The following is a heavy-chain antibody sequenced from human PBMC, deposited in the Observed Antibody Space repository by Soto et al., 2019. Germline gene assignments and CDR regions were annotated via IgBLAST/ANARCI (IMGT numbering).Heavy chain of an antibody. D-gene: IGHD3-22*01. CDR2: IYPGDSDT. CDR1: GYSFTRYL. V-gene: IGHV5-51*01. J-gene: IGHJ3*02. Sequence: GESLKISCNGSGYSFTRYLIGWVRQMTGKGLEWMGIIYPGDSDTRYSPSFQGQVTISADKSISTAYLQWSSLKASDTAMYYCARTRLGYYDSSGYYYSKPRASAFDIWGQGTMVTVSS. CDR3: ARTRLGYYDSSGYYYSKPRASAFDI.